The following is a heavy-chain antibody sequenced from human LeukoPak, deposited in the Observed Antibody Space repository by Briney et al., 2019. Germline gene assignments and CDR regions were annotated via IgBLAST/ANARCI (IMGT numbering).Heavy chain of an antibody. D-gene: IGHD7-27*01. J-gene: IGHJ4*02. CDR1: GFTFSGYP. CDR2: IDSSGSTI. Sequence: GGSLRLSCAASGFTFSGYPMNWVRQAPGKGLQWVSYIDSSGSTIYYADSVRGRFTISRDNAKNSLYLQMNSLRAGDTAVYYCARGPGVGHYFDYWGQGTLVTVSS. V-gene: IGHV3-48*03. CDR3: ARGPGVGHYFDY.